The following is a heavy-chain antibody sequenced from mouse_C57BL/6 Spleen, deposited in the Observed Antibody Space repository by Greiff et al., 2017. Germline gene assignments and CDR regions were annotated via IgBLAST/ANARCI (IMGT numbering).Heavy chain of an antibody. Sequence: EVQLQQSGPELVKPGASVKISCKASGYTFTDYYMNWVKQSHGKSLEWIGDINPNNGGTSYNQKFKGKATLTVDKSSSTAYMELRSLTSEDSAVYYCARGLVLSRPDYFDYWGQGTTLTVSS. J-gene: IGHJ2*01. CDR2: INPNNGGT. D-gene: IGHD2-2*01. CDR3: ARGLVLSRPDYFDY. V-gene: IGHV1-26*01. CDR1: GYTFTDYY.